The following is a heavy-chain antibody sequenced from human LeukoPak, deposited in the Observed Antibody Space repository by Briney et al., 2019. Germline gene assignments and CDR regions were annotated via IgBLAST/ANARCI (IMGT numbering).Heavy chain of an antibody. D-gene: IGHD5-12*01. V-gene: IGHV3-21*01. J-gene: IGHJ4*02. Sequence: PGGSLRLSCAASGFTFSSYSMNWVRQAPGKGLEWVSSISSSSSCIYYADSVKGRFTISRDNAKNSLYLQMNSLRAEDTAVYYCARDLGWEVATVKYFEYWGQGTLVTVSS. CDR1: GFTFSSYS. CDR2: ISSSSSCI. CDR3: ARDLGWEVATVKYFEY.